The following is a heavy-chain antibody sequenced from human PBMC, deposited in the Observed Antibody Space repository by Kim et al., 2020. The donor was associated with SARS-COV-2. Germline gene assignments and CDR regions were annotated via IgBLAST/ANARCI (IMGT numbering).Heavy chain of an antibody. CDR2: ISTYNGNT. J-gene: IGHJ6*02. Sequence: ASVKVSCKASGYTFTNFGISWVRQAPGQGLEWMGWISTYNGNTNYAQNIQGRVTMTTDTSTTTAYMELRSLRSDDTAVYYCARDREWFRVEGGYGMDVWGQGTTVTVSS. V-gene: IGHV1-18*01. CDR3: ARDREWFRVEGGYGMDV. CDR1: GYTFTNFG. D-gene: IGHD3-3*01.